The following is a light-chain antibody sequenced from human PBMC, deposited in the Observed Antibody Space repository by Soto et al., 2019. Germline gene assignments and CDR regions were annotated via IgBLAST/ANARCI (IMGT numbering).Light chain of an antibody. V-gene: IGKV1-12*01. CDR1: QGISSR. Sequence: DIQMTHSPSSVSASVGDRVTITCRASQGISSRLAWYQQKPGKAPNLLIYAASSLQSGVTSRFSGSGSETDFTLTIGSLQPEDFATYYCQQSNSFPLTFGGGTKVEIK. CDR2: AAS. CDR3: QQSNSFPLT. J-gene: IGKJ4*01.